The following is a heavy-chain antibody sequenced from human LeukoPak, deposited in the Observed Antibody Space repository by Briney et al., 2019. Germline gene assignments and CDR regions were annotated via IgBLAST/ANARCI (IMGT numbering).Heavy chain of an antibody. J-gene: IGHJ4*02. V-gene: IGHV3-30*18. CDR1: GFTFSSYG. CDR3: AKDIRGGTALDY. D-gene: IGHD3-10*01. Sequence: GRSLRLSCAASGFTFSSYGMHWVRQAPGKGLEWVAVISYDGSNKYYADSVKGRFTISRDNAKNSLYLQMNSLRAEDTALYYCAKDIRGGTALDYWGQGTLVTVSS. CDR2: ISYDGSNK.